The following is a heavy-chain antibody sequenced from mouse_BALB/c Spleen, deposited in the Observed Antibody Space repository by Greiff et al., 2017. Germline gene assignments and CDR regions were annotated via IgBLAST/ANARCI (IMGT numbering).Heavy chain of an antibody. CDR1: GFTFSDYY. V-gene: IGHV5-4*02. D-gene: IGHD2-10*02. J-gene: IGHJ3*01. Sequence: EVHLVESGGGLVKPGGSLKLSCAASGFTFSDYYMYWVRQTPEKRLEWVATISDGGSYTYYPDSVKGRFTISRDNAKNNLYLQMSSLKSEDTAMYYCARDEGPSMVTTWFAYWGQGTLVTVSA. CDR2: ISDGGSYT. CDR3: ARDEGPSMVTTWFAY.